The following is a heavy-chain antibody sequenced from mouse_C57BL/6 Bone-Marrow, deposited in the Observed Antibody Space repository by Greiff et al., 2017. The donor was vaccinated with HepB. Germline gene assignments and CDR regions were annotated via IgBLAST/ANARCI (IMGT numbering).Heavy chain of an antibody. CDR2: INYDGSST. CDR1: GFTFSDYY. Sequence: EVKLVESEGGLVQPGSSMKLSCTASGFTFSDYYMAWVRQVPEKGLEWVANINYDGSSTYYLDSLKSRFIISRDNAKNILYLQMSSLKSEETATYYCARDGPYAMDYWGQGTSVTVSS. V-gene: IGHV5-16*01. J-gene: IGHJ4*01. CDR3: ARDGPYAMDY.